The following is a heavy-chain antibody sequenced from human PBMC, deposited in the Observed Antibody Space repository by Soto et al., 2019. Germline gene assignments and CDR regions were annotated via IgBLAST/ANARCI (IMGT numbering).Heavy chain of an antibody. CDR3: ARAGYCSGGTCFHGNCDY. CDR1: GYTFTTYY. Sequence: QVQLVQSGAEVKRPGASVKVSCKASGYTFTTYYMHWVRQAPGQGLEWLGIINPNGGSTTYAQKLQGRVTMTRDTSTSTVYLELSSLRSEDTAVYSCARAGYCSGGTCFHGNCDYWGQGTLVTVSA. J-gene: IGHJ4*02. D-gene: IGHD2-15*01. V-gene: IGHV1-46*01. CDR2: INPNGGST.